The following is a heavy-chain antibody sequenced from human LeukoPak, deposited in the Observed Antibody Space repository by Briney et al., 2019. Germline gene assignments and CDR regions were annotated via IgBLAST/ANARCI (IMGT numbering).Heavy chain of an antibody. CDR2: ISGSGGST. CDR3: AKDRYLKGYCSSTSCFVGWFDP. V-gene: IGHV3-23*01. Sequence: GGSLRLSCAASGFTFSSYGMSWVRQAPGKGLEWVSAISGSGGSTYYADSVKGRFTISRDNSKNTLYLQMNSLRAEDTAVYYCAKDRYLKGYCSSTSCFVGWFDPWGQGTLVTVSS. CDR1: GFTFSSYG. J-gene: IGHJ5*02. D-gene: IGHD2-2*01.